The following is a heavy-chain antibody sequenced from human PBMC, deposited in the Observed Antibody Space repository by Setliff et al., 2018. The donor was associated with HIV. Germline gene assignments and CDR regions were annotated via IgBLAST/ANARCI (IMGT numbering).Heavy chain of an antibody. CDR3: ASGKGVRGVIITGGLDV. D-gene: IGHD3-10*01. Sequence: ASVKVSCKASAHTFSNYDVIWVRRATGQGLEWMGWMNPNSGDTGYSQTFQGRVIMTRDTSRSTAYLELSSMTSADTAVYYCASGKGVRGVIITGGLDVWGTGTTVTVSS. CDR1: AHTFSNYD. V-gene: IGHV1-8*01. CDR2: MNPNSGDT. J-gene: IGHJ6*04.